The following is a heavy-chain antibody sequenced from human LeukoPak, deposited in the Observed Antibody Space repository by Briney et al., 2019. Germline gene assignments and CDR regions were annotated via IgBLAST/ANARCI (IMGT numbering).Heavy chain of an antibody. CDR1: GFTFSHYG. V-gene: IGHV3-33*06. CDR2: IWSDGSNR. Sequence: GTSLRLSCATSGFTFSHYGMHWLRQAPGKGLEWVAEIWSDGSNRYYGDPVKGRFTISRDNFQRTVYLQMNSLRAEDTAVYYCAKDAQRGFDYSNSLDNWGQGTLVTVSS. J-gene: IGHJ4*02. D-gene: IGHD4-11*01. CDR3: AKDAQRGFDYSNSLDN.